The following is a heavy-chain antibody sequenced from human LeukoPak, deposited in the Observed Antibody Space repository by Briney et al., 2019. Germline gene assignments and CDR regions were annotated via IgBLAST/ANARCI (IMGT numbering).Heavy chain of an antibody. J-gene: IGHJ4*02. CDR3: ARVGGSGSYFLGRLDY. CDR1: GFTFCSYS. V-gene: IGHV3-48*02. Sequence: GGSLRLSCAASGFTFCSYSMNWVRQTPGRGRECVSYISSSRSTIYYADSVKGRFTISRDNAKNSLYLQMDSLRDEDTAVDYCARVGGSGSYFLGRLDYWGQGTLVTVSS. CDR2: ISSSRSTI. D-gene: IGHD3-10*01.